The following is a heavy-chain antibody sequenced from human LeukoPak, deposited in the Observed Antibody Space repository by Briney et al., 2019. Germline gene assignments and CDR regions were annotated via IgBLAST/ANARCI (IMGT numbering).Heavy chain of an antibody. D-gene: IGHD2-2*01. V-gene: IGHV1-24*01. J-gene: IGHJ5*02. CDR2: FDPEDGET. Sequence: ASVKVSCKVSGYTLTELSMHWVRQAPGKGLEWMGGFDPEDGETIYAQKFQGRVTMTEDTSTDTAYMELSRLRSDDTAVYYCARGMGVLVPAATWFDPWGQGTLVTVSS. CDR3: ARGMGVLVPAATWFDP. CDR1: GYTLTELS.